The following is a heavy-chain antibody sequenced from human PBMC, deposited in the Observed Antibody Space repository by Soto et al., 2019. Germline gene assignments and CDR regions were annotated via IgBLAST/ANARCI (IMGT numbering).Heavy chain of an antibody. V-gene: IGHV4-59*01. Sequence: PSETLSLTCTVSGDSXSSKYWSWILQPPGKGLEWIGYFHYSANTNYNPSLKSRVIISVDTSKNQFFLKLTSVNATDTAVYYCEKTKEGGFDPWGQGILVTVS. D-gene: IGHD3-16*01. CDR2: FHYSANT. CDR3: EKTKEGGFDP. CDR1: GDSXSSKY. J-gene: IGHJ5*02.